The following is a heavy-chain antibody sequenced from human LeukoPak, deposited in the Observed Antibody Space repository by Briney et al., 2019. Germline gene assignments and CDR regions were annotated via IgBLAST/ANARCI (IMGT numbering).Heavy chain of an antibody. CDR1: GGSISTSTYY. CDR2: IYYSGNT. J-gene: IGHJ5*02. D-gene: IGHD3-22*01. CDR3: ARISSGYPHGWFDP. Sequence: SETLSLTCTVSGGSISTSTYYWGWVRQPPGKGLEWIGTIYYSGNTDYNPSLKSRVTISLDTSKNQFSLKLSSVTAADTAVYYCARISSGYPHGWFDPWGQGTLVTVSS. V-gene: IGHV4-39*07.